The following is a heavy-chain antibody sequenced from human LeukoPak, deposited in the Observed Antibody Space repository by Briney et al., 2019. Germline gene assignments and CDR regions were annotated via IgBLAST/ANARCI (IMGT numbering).Heavy chain of an antibody. CDR3: ARGGQQLVSSGFGLDY. CDR1: GFTFSSYS. J-gene: IGHJ4*02. CDR2: ISSSSTYI. D-gene: IGHD6-13*01. V-gene: IGHV3-21*04. Sequence: GGSLRLSCAASGFTFSSYSMNWVRQAPGKGLEWVSSISSSSTYIYYADSVKGRFTISRDNAKNSLYLQMNSLRAEDTALYYCARGGQQLVSSGFGLDYWGQGTLVTVSS.